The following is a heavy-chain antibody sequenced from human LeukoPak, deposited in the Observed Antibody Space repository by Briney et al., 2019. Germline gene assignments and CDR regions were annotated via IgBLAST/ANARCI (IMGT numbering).Heavy chain of an antibody. CDR2: ISDVGGT. CDR1: GFTFSSYE. D-gene: IGHD5-12*01. CDR3: ARENSGYDGGFDY. V-gene: IGHV3-48*03. J-gene: IGHJ4*02. Sequence: GGSLRLSCAASGFTFSSYEMSWVRQAPGKGLEWVSYISDVGGTHYADSVKGRFTISRDNAKNPLFLQMNSLRAEDTAVYYCARENSGYDGGFDYWGQGTLVTVSS.